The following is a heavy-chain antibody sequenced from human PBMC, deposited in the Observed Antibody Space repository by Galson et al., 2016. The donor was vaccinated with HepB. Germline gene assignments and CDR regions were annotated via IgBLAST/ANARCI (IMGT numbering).Heavy chain of an antibody. D-gene: IGHD3-3*01. V-gene: IGHV3-66*01. CDR3: ARVSAFWSGLPDH. CDR2: VYSGGCI. Sequence: SLRLSCAASGFTVSNNYMSWVRQAPGKGLEWVAVVYSGGCIYYADSVKGRFTISRDSSKSTLYLQMNSLRAEDTAIYYCARVSAFWSGLPDHWGQGTQVTVS. CDR1: GFTVSNNY. J-gene: IGHJ4*02.